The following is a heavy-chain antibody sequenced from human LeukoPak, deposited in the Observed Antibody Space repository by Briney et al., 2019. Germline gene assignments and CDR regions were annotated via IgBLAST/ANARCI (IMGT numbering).Heavy chain of an antibody. CDR1: GGSFSGYY. Sequence: SETLSLTCAVYGGSFSGYYWSWIRQPPGKGLEWIGEINHSGSTNYNPSLKSRVTISVDTSKNQFPLKLSSVTAADTAVYYCARGLYYYGMDVWGKGTTVTVSS. CDR3: ARGLYYYGMDV. J-gene: IGHJ6*04. V-gene: IGHV4-34*01. CDR2: INHSGST.